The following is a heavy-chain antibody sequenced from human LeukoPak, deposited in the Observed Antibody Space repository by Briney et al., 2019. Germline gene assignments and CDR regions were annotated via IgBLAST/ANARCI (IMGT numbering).Heavy chain of an antibody. D-gene: IGHD5-12*01. CDR3: ARVSPGYSGYVWDRDY. V-gene: IGHV4-31*03. CDR2: IYYSGST. J-gene: IGHJ4*02. CDR1: GVSISSGGYY. Sequence: PSQTLSLTCTVSGVSISSGGYYWSWIRQHPGKGLEWIGYIYYSGSTYYNPSLKSRVTISADSSKNQFSLKVSSVTVADTAVYYCARVSPGYSGYVWDRDYWGQGTLVTVSS.